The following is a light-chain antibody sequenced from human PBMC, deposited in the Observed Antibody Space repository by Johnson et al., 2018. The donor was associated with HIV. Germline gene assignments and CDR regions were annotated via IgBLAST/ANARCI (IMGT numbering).Light chain of an antibody. CDR3: GTWDSSLRTGF. CDR2: DNY. V-gene: IGLV1-51*01. Sequence: QSVLTQPPSVSAAPGQKVTISCSGSSSNIGNNYVSWYQQLPGTAPKLLIYDNYKRPSGIPDRFSGSKSGTSATLGITGLQTGDEADYSCGTWDSSLRTGFFGTGTKVTVL. CDR1: SSNIGNNY. J-gene: IGLJ1*01.